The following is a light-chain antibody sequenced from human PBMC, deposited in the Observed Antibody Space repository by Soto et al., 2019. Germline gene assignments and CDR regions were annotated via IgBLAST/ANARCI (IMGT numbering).Light chain of an antibody. V-gene: IGLV3-1*01. J-gene: IGLJ7*01. CDR1: KLEDKY. CDR3: QAWDNYTVI. CDR2: QDN. Sequence: SYELTQPPSVSVSPGQTARIACSGDKLEDKYVCWYQQKPGQSPVLVIYQDNKRPSGIPERFSGSNSGSTATLTISGTQPMDEADYYCQAWDNYTVIFGGGTQLTVL.